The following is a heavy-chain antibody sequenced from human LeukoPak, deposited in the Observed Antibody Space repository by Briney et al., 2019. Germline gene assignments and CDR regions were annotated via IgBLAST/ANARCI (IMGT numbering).Heavy chain of an antibody. CDR1: GFIFSTYG. Sequence: GSPRLSCAASGFIFSTYGMTWFRQAPGRGLEWVSGISGSGLNTYYADSVKGRFTSSRDNSKNMLYLQMNSLRAEDTAVYYCAKGGGYGSGTYSEDWGQGILVTVSS. D-gene: IGHD3-10*01. CDR3: AKGGGYGSGTYSED. J-gene: IGHJ4*02. CDR2: ISGSGLNT. V-gene: IGHV3-23*01.